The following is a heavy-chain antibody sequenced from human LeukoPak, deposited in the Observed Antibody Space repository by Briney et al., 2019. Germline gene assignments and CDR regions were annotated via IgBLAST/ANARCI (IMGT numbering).Heavy chain of an antibody. CDR1: GFTASSNF. V-gene: IGHV3-66*01. D-gene: IGHD3-10*01. CDR3: ARDPGEVGRGL. Sequence: GGSLRLSCAASGFTASSNFMSWVRQAPGKGRECVSLIYSRGSTNYADSVKGRFTISRDNSKNTLYLHMNSLRAEDTAVYYCARDPGEVGRGLWGQGTLVSVSS. CDR2: IYSRGST. J-gene: IGHJ4*02.